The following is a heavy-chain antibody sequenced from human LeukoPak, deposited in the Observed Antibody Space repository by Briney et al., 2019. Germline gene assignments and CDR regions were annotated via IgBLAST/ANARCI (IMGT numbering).Heavy chain of an antibody. J-gene: IGHJ4*02. D-gene: IGHD3-10*01. V-gene: IGHV1-2*02. Sequence: SVKVSCKASGYTFAAHHIHWVRQAPGEGLEWMGWILPDGRDTKYSQKFQDRMTLTTDTSTNTAYMELNRLIPDDTAVYYCSGRYGPGPVWGQGTLISASP. CDR1: GYTFAAHH. CDR3: SGRYGPGPV. CDR2: ILPDGRDT.